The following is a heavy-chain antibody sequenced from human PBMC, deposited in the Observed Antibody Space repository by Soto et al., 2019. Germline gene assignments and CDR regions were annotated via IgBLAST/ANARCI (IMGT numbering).Heavy chain of an antibody. CDR3: ARRGGAGIAVAGTVDY. V-gene: IGHV4-4*02. Sequence: QVQLQESGPGLVKPSGTLSLTCAVSGGSISSSNWWSWVRQPPGKGLEWIGGIYHSGSTNYNPSLKSRVTITVDKSKNQFSLKLSSVTAADTAVYYCARRGGAGIAVAGTVDYWGQGTLVTVSS. CDR2: IYHSGST. J-gene: IGHJ4*02. CDR1: GGSISSSNW. D-gene: IGHD6-19*01.